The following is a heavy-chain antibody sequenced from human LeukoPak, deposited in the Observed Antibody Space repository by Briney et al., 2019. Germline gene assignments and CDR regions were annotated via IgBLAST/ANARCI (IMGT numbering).Heavy chain of an antibody. CDR3: ARYYFSEKALDI. Sequence: SQTLSLTCAISGDSVSSGRAAWNWIRQSPSRGLEWLGRTYYNSKWYTDYAISVKSRIAVNSDTSKNQFSLQLNSVTPEDTAVYYCARYYFSEKALDIWGQGTMVTVSS. J-gene: IGHJ3*02. CDR2: TYYNSKWYT. D-gene: IGHD2-15*01. V-gene: IGHV6-1*01. CDR1: GDSVSSGRAA.